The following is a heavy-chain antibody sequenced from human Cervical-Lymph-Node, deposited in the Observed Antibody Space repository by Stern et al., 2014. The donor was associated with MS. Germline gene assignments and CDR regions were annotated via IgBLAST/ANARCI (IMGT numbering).Heavy chain of an antibody. CDR1: GFTFSSAW. J-gene: IGHJ4*02. Sequence: EVQLVESGGGLVQPGGSLRLSCAGSGFTFSSAWVHWVRQAPGKGLGWVSRINSDGSTTNYADSVKGRFTISRDNAKNTLYLQMNSLRAEDTAVYYCARGGIAGVDYWGQGTLVTVSS. D-gene: IGHD1-26*01. CDR2: INSDGSTT. V-gene: IGHV3-74*02. CDR3: ARGGIAGVDY.